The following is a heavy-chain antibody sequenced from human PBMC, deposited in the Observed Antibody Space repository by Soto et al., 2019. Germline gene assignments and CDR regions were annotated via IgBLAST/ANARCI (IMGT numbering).Heavy chain of an antibody. Sequence: GGSLRLSCAASGFTFSSYDMHWFRQVTGEGLEWVSLIGTGGNTHYSGSVKGRFTISRENGKNSLYLQMNSLRVEDTAVYYCARDPSGWGLDSWGQGTLVTVSS. D-gene: IGHD6-19*01. J-gene: IGHJ4*02. CDR1: GFTFSSYD. CDR2: IGTGGNT. CDR3: ARDPSGWGLDS. V-gene: IGHV3-13*01.